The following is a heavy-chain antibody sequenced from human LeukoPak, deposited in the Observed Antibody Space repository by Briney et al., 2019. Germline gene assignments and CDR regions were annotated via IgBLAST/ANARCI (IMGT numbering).Heavy chain of an antibody. CDR3: ARLRLSETHHYYGSGSPASNYYYGMDV. J-gene: IGHJ6*02. Sequence: SQTLSLTCTVSGDSISSGRYYWGWIRQPAGKGLEWIGRIYTSGSTNYNPSLKSRATISVDKSKNQFSLKLSSVTAADTAVYYCARLRLSETHHYYGSGSPASNYYYGMDVWGQGTTVTVSS. D-gene: IGHD3-10*01. V-gene: IGHV4-61*02. CDR2: IYTSGST. CDR1: GDSISSGRYY.